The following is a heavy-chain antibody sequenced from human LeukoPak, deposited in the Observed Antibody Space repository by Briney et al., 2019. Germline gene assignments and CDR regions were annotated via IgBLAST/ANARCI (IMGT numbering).Heavy chain of an antibody. CDR1: GFTFSSYW. CDR3: ARGEAYDSSGYYFDY. D-gene: IGHD3-22*01. Sequence: GGSLRLSCAASGFTFSSYWMSWVRQAPGKGLEWVANIKPTGSDKYYVDSVKGRFTISRDNAKTSLYLQMNSLRAEDTAVYYCARGEAYDSSGYYFDYWGQGTLVTVSS. J-gene: IGHJ4*02. V-gene: IGHV3-7*01. CDR2: IKPTGSDK.